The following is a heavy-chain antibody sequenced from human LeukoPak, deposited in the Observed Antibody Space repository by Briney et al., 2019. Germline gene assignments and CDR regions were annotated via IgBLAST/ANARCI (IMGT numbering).Heavy chain of an antibody. Sequence: SETLSLTCAVYGGSFSGYYWSWIRQPPGKGLEGIGEINHSGSTNYNPSLKSRVTISVDTSKNQFSLKLSSVTAADTAVYYCARRLPLGPPKGLDYWGQGTLVTVSS. D-gene: IGHD7-27*01. V-gene: IGHV4-34*01. CDR3: ARRLPLGPPKGLDY. J-gene: IGHJ4*02. CDR2: INHSGST. CDR1: GGSFSGYY.